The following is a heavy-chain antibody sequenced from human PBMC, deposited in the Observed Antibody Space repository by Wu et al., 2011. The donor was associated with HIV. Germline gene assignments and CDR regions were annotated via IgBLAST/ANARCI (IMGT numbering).Heavy chain of an antibody. CDR3: ARGIPYYYDSSGYSSTPYYFDY. CDR1: GYTFTTYG. Sequence: QVQLVQSGAEVKKPGASVKVSCKASGYTFTTYGISWVRQAPGQGLEWIGWIRTYNGETNYAQKFQGRVTITTDESTSTAYMELSSLRSEDTAVYYCARGIPYYYDSSGYSSTPYYFDYWGQGTLVTVSS. D-gene: IGHD3-22*01. CDR2: IRTYNGET. V-gene: IGHV1-18*01. J-gene: IGHJ4*02.